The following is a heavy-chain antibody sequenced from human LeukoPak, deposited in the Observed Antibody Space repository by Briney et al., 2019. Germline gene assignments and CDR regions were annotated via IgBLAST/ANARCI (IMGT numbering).Heavy chain of an antibody. Sequence: QPGGSLRLSCAASGFTFSTYWMHWVRHAPGKGLVWVSRISSDGSSTSYADSVKGRFTISRDNAKNTLYVQMNSLRAEDTAVYYCARDRDYGGNWFGPWGQGTLVTVSS. D-gene: IGHD4-23*01. CDR3: ARDRDYGGNWFGP. V-gene: IGHV3-74*01. J-gene: IGHJ5*02. CDR1: GFTFSTYW. CDR2: ISSDGSST.